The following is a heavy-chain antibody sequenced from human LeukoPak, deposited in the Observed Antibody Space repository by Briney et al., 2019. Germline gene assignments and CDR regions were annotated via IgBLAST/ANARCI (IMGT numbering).Heavy chain of an antibody. CDR1: GGSISSYY. V-gene: IGHV4-59*01. D-gene: IGHD5-12*01. CDR2: IYYTGST. CDR3: ARVVYSGYDFRGAMDV. Sequence: SETLSLTCTLSGGSISSYYWSWIRQPPGKGLEWIGYIYYTGSTNHNPSLKSRVTISVVTSKNHFSLKLSSVTAADTAVYYCARVVYSGYDFRGAMDVWGKGTTVTVAS. J-gene: IGHJ6*03.